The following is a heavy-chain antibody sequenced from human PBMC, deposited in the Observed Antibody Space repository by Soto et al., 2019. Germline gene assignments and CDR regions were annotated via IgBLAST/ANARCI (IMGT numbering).Heavy chain of an antibody. V-gene: IGHV4-4*02. D-gene: IGHD3-10*01. Sequence: SETLSLTCAVFGDSLDKIRRWSWVPQVPGKGLDWIGEVTRSGSTNYNTALNSRVNISVDTSKDEFSLKLSSGTAADTAVYSCARRFGASFHYWGQGTLVNVSS. CDR2: VTRSGST. J-gene: IGHJ4*02. CDR1: GDSLDKIRR. CDR3: ARRFGASFHY.